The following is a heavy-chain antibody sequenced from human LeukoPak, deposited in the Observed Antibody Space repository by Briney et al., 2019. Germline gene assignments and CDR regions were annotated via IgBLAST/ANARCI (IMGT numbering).Heavy chain of an antibody. CDR2: VNHSGSS. CDR3: ARGIVGATKAFDY. J-gene: IGHJ4*02. CDR1: AGPFSGYY. D-gene: IGHD1-26*01. V-gene: IGHV4-34*01. Sequence: SETLSLTCAVYAGPFSGYYWSWLRQPPGKGLQSIREVNHSGSSNYNPSLKSRVTISVDTSKNQFSLKLSSVSAANTAVYYCARGIVGATKAFDYWGQGTLVTVSS.